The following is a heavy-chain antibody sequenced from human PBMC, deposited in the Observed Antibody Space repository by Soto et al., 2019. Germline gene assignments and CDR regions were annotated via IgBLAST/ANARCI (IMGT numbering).Heavy chain of an antibody. V-gene: IGHV1-2*02. CDR2: INPNSGGT. Sequence: GASVKVSCKASGYTFTGYYMHWVRQAPGQGLEWMGWINPNSGGTNYAQKFQGRVTMTRDTSISTAYMELSRLRSDDTAVYYCARVSNGTNHYRSFDPWGQGTLVTVSS. CDR3: ARVSNGTNHYRSFDP. D-gene: IGHD1-7*01. J-gene: IGHJ5*02. CDR1: GYTFTGYY.